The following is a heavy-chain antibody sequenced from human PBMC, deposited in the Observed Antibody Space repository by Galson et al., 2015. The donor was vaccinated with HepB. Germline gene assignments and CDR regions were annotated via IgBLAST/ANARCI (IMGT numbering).Heavy chain of an antibody. J-gene: IGHJ4*02. V-gene: IGHV3-30*18. D-gene: IGHD6-19*01. CDR3: AKESRAVAGYFDY. CDR1: GFTFSTSS. CDR2: ISYDAINK. Sequence: SLRLYCAASGFTFSTSSMHWVRQAPGQGLEWGAVISYDAINKYYADSVRGRFTISRDTSKNTLHLQMNSLRAEDTAVYYCAKESRAVAGYFDYWGQGTLVTVSS.